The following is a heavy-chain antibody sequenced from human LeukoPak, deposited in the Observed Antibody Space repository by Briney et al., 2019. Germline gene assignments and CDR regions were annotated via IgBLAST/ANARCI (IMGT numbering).Heavy chain of an antibody. D-gene: IGHD6-19*01. J-gene: IGHJ4*02. Sequence: ASVKVSCKASGYTFTGYYMHWVRQAPGQGLEWMGWLNPNSGDTKNAQKFQGRVTMTRDTSISTAYMELSSLRSDDTAVYYCARTYSSGWSDYWGQGTLVTVSS. CDR1: GYTFTGYY. V-gene: IGHV1-2*02. CDR3: ARTYSSGWSDY. CDR2: LNPNSGDT.